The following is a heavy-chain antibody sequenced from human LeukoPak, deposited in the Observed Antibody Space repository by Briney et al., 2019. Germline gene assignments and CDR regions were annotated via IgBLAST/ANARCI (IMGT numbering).Heavy chain of an antibody. Sequence: ASVEVSCKASGYTFTSYYMHWVRQAPGQGLEWMGIINPSGGSTSYAQKFQGRVTMTRDTSTSTVYMELSSLRSEDTAVYYCAREQMRNIAAAAPDYWGQGTLVTVSS. D-gene: IGHD6-13*01. J-gene: IGHJ4*02. V-gene: IGHV1-46*01. CDR1: GYTFTSYY. CDR3: AREQMRNIAAAAPDY. CDR2: INPSGGST.